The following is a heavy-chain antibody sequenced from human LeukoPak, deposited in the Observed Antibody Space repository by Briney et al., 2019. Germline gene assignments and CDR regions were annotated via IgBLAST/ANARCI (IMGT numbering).Heavy chain of an antibody. D-gene: IGHD3-22*01. CDR1: GYTFTSYA. J-gene: IGHJ5*02. CDR3: ASRITETDSNNHYYHSNEFPS. V-gene: IGHV7-4-1*02. CDR2: INTNTGNP. Sequence: ASVKVSCKASGYTFTSYAMNWVRQAPGQGLEWMGWINTNTGNPTYAQGFTGRFVFSLDTSVSTAYLQISSLKAEDTAVYYCASRITETDSNNHYYHSNEFPSWGQGTLVTVSS.